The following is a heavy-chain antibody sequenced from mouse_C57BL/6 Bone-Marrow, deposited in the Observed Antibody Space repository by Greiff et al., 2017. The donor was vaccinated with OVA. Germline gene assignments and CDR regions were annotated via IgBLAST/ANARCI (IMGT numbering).Heavy chain of an antibody. CDR1: GYTFTSYW. J-gene: IGHJ2*01. D-gene: IGHD1-1*01. V-gene: IGHV1-64*01. Sequence: VQLQQSGAELVKPGASVKLSCKASGYTFTSYWMPWVKQRPGQGLEWIGMIHPNSGSTNYNEKFKSKATLTVDKSSSTAYMQLSSLTSEDSAVYYCGWAYGSSLDYWGQGTTLTVSS. CDR2: IHPNSGST. CDR3: GWAYGSSLDY.